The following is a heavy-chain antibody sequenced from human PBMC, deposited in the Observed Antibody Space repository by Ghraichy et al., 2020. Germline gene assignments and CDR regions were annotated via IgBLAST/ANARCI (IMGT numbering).Heavy chain of an antibody. V-gene: IGHV3-43*01. CDR2: ISWDGGST. J-gene: IGHJ4*02. Sequence: GGSLRLSCAASGFTFDDYTMHWVRQAPGKGLEWVSLISWDGGSTYYADSVKGRFTISRDNSKNSLYLQMNSLRTEDTALYYCARAYYYGSGSLNYFDYWGQGTLVTGSS. CDR1: GFTFDDYT. CDR3: ARAYYYGSGSLNYFDY. D-gene: IGHD3-10*01.